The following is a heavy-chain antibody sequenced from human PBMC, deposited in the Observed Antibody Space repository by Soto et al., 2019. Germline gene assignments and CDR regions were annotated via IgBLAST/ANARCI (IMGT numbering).Heavy chain of an antibody. D-gene: IGHD6-19*01. CDR1: GFTFSSYA. Sequence: GGSLSLSCAAPGFTFSSYAMSWVRQAPGPGLEWVSAISGSGGSTYYADSVKGRFTISRDNSKNTLYLQMNSLRAEDTAVYDCAKTLSSGSLNDAFDIWGQGTMVTVSS. CDR3: AKTLSSGSLNDAFDI. V-gene: IGHV3-23*01. J-gene: IGHJ3*02. CDR2: ISGSGGST.